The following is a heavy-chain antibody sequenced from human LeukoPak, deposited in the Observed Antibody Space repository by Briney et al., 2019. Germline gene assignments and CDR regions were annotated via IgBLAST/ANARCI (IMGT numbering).Heavy chain of an antibody. CDR1: GFTFSSYG. CDR3: AKDKSMFPLGYCSGGSCYGYYFDY. Sequence: GGSLRLSCAASGFTFSSYGMHWVRQAPGKGLEWVAFIRYDGSNKYYADSVKGRFTISRDNSKNTLYLQMNSLRAEDTAVYYCAKDKSMFPLGYCSGGSCYGYYFDYWGQGTLVTVSS. J-gene: IGHJ4*02. CDR2: IRYDGSNK. D-gene: IGHD2-15*01. V-gene: IGHV3-30*02.